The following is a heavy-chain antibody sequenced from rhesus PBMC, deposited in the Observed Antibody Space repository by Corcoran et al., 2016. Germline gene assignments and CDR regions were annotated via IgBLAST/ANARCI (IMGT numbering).Heavy chain of an antibody. J-gene: IGHJ6*01. V-gene: IGHV4-122*02. D-gene: IGHD6-25*01. CDR3: ARYGVIAAAGDS. CDR2: ITYSGST. CDR1: GGSISSGYYY. Sequence: QVQLQESGPGLVKPSETLSLTCAVSGGSISSGYYYWSWIRQPPGKGLEWIGYITYSGSTSYNPSLESRVTISRDTSKNQFSLKLSSVTAADTAVYYCARYGVIAAAGDSWGQGVVVTISS.